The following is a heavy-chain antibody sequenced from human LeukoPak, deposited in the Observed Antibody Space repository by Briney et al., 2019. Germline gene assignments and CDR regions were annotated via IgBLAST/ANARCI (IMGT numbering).Heavy chain of an antibody. J-gene: IGHJ4*02. CDR3: ASRPADTTWYGVFDY. V-gene: IGHV4-59*11. CDR2: IFNTGNT. Sequence: SETLSLTCSVSGGSINSHYWSWIRQPPGKRLEWIGYIFNTGNTNYNPSLASRVTMSVDTSRAQFFLRLSPVTAADTAVYYCASRPADTTWYGVFDYWSQGTLVTVSS. D-gene: IGHD3-10*01. CDR1: GGSINSHY.